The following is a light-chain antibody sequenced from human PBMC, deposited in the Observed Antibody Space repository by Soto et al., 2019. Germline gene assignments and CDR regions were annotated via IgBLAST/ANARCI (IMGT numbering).Light chain of an antibody. J-gene: IGKJ1*01. CDR2: WSS. CDR1: QSVLYSSNNKIY. V-gene: IGKV4-1*01. Sequence: DIVMTQSPDSLAVSLAERATINCKSSQSVLYSSNNKIYLAWYQQKPGQPPKLLIYWSSTRESGVPDRFSGSGSGTDFTLTISSLQAEDVAVYYCQQYYSAPWTFGQGTKGEIK. CDR3: QQYYSAPWT.